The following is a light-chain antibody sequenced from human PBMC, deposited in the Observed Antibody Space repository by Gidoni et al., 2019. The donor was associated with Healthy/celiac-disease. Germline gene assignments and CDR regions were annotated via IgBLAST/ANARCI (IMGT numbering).Light chain of an antibody. CDR2: AAS. CDR3: QQSYSTLGT. J-gene: IGKJ2*02. Sequence: IQMTQSPSSLSASVGDRVTITCRASQSISSYLNWYQQKPGKAPKLLIDAASSLQSGVPSRFSGSGSGREFTLTISRRQPEDFATYYCQQSYSTLGTFGQGTKLEIK. V-gene: IGKV1-39*01. CDR1: QSISSY.